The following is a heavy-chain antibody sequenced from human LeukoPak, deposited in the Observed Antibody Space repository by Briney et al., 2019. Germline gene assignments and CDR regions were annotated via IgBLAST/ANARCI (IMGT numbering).Heavy chain of an antibody. CDR3: AIRDGHTDH. CDR1: GYTFTNYA. CDR2: INAANGYA. J-gene: IGHJ4*02. V-gene: IGHV1-3*03. Sequence: RASLKVSCKASGYTFTNYAMHWVRQAPGQRPEWLGWINAANGYAKYSQELQGRVIITRDTSASTAYMELSSLRSENMAIYYCAIRDGHTDHWGQGTLVTVSS. D-gene: IGHD5-24*01.